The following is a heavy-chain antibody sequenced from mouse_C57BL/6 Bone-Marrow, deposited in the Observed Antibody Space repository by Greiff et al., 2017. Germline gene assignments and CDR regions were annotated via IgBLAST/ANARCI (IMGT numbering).Heavy chain of an antibody. CDR3: ARYIYYYGSSYEAD. J-gene: IGHJ3*01. D-gene: IGHD1-1*01. V-gene: IGHV14-3*01. Sequence: VKLQQSVAELVRPGASVKLSCTASGFNIKNTYMHWVKQRPEQGLEWIGRIAPANGNTKYAQKFQGKATITADTSSNTAYLQLSSLTSEDTAIYYCARYIYYYGSSYEADWGQGTLVTVSA. CDR1: GFNIKNTY. CDR2: IAPANGNT.